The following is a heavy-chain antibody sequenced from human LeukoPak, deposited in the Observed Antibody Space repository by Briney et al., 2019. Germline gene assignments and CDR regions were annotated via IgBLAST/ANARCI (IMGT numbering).Heavy chain of an antibody. D-gene: IGHD5-24*01. Sequence: PGRSLRLSCAASGFTFSHYGMHWVRQAPGMGLEWVAVIWFDGRKIHYPDSVKGRFTISRDNSKNTLYLQMDNLRADDMAVYYCVRGSGGDGYGYWGDYWGQGTLVTVSP. V-gene: IGHV3-33*01. CDR2: IWFDGRKI. J-gene: IGHJ4*02. CDR1: GFTFSHYG. CDR3: VRGSGGDGYGYWGDY.